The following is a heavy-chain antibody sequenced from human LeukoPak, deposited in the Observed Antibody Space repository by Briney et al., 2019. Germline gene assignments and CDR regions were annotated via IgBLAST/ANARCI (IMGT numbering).Heavy chain of an antibody. CDR1: GFTFSSYA. V-gene: IGHV3-64*01. J-gene: IGHJ4*02. D-gene: IGHD2-15*01. Sequence: GGSLRLSCAASGFTFSSYAMRWVRQAPGKGLEYVSAISGNGGSTYYANSVKGRFAISRDNSKNTLYLQMGSLRAEDMAVYYCAKPSYCSGGSCYSYFDYWGQGTLVTVSS. CDR3: AKPSYCSGGSCYSYFDY. CDR2: ISGNGGST.